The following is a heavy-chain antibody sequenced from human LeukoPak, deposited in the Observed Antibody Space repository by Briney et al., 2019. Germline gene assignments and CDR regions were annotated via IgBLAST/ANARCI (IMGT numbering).Heavy chain of an antibody. CDR3: ARLHSAVYYGDAFDI. CDR2: IKEDGSEK. CDR1: GFSFSSYW. V-gene: IGHV3-7*03. J-gene: IGHJ3*02. D-gene: IGHD3-10*01. Sequence: GGALRLSCAVSGFSFSSYWMTWVRQAPGKGLEWVAKIKEDGSEKYYVDSVKGRFTVSRDNVKNSLFLQMNSLRAEDTAAYYCARLHSAVYYGDAFDIWGQGTMVTVSS.